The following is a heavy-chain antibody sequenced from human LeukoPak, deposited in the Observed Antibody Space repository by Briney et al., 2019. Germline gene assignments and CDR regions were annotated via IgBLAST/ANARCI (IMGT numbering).Heavy chain of an antibody. D-gene: IGHD3-22*01. Sequence: PGRSLRLSCAASGFTFSSYAMHWVRQAPGKGLEWVAVISYDGSNKYYADSVKGRFTISRDNSKNTLYLQMNSLRAEDTAVYYCARDGDYYDSSGYSAHLDYWGQGTLVTVSS. CDR2: ISYDGSNK. J-gene: IGHJ4*02. CDR3: ARDGDYYDSSGYSAHLDY. CDR1: GFTFSSYA. V-gene: IGHV3-30*04.